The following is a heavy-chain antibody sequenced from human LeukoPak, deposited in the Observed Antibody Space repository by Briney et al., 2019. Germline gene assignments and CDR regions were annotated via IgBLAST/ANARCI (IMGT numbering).Heavy chain of an antibody. CDR3: ARVGSSSSAHYYYYGMDV. J-gene: IGHJ6*02. CDR1: GFTFSDYY. V-gene: IGHV3-11*01. CDR2: ISSSGSTI. D-gene: IGHD6-6*01. Sequence: PGGSLRLSCAASGFTFSDYYMSWIRQVPGKGLEWVSYISSSGSTIYYADSVKGRFTISRDNAKNSLYLQMNSLRAEDTAVYYCARVGSSSSAHYYYYGMDVWGQGTTVTVSS.